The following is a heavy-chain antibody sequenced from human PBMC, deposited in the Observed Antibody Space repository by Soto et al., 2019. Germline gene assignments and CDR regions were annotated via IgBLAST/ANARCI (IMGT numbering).Heavy chain of an antibody. CDR3: ARRHRDGLYYFDY. Sequence: SETLSLTCTVSGGSISSSISYWGWIRQPPGKGLEWIATMYYSGSTYSNPSLKSRVTMSLGTSKNQFSLQLSYVTAADTAVYYCARRHRDGLYYFDYWGQGTLVTVSS. V-gene: IGHV4-39*01. CDR2: MYYSGST. CDR1: GGSISSSISY. J-gene: IGHJ4*02. D-gene: IGHD5-12*01.